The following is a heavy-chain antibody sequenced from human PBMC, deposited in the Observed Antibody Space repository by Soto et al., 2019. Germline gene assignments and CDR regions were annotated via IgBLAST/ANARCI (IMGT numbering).Heavy chain of an antibody. Sequence: QVQLVESGGGLVKTGGSLRLSCAASGFTFSDYDMSWIRQAPGKGLEWVSFVSSSGTTIYYADSVKGRFTISRDNAKNSLYLQMKSLRAEDTAVYYCARMGPRAARPSYWGQGTLVTVSS. J-gene: IGHJ4*02. CDR3: ARMGPRAARPSY. CDR1: GFTFSDYD. D-gene: IGHD6-6*01. V-gene: IGHV3-11*01. CDR2: VSSSGTTI.